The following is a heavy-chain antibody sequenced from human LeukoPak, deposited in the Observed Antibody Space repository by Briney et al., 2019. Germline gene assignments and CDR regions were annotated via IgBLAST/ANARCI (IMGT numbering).Heavy chain of an antibody. CDR1: GYTFTGYY. Sequence: ASVKVSCKASGYTFTGYYMHWVRQAPGQGLEWMGWINPNSGGTNYAQKFQGRVTMTRDTSISTAYMELSRLRSDDTAVYHCARDDYYYYYGMDVWGQGTTVTVSS. J-gene: IGHJ6*02. CDR2: INPNSGGT. V-gene: IGHV1-2*02. CDR3: ARDDYYYYYGMDV.